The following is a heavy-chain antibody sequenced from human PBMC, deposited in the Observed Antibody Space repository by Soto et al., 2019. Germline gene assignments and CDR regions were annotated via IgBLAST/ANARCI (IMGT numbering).Heavy chain of an antibody. CDR1: GFTFSSYS. J-gene: IGHJ4*02. Sequence: PGGSLRLSCAASGFTFSSYSMNWVRQAPGKGQEWVSSISSSSSYIYYADSVKGRFTISRDNAKNSLYLQMHSLRAAETAAYYCARDKGTSPLDYWGQGALVTVSS. V-gene: IGHV3-21*01. D-gene: IGHD1-1*01. CDR3: ARDKGTSPLDY. CDR2: ISSSSSYI.